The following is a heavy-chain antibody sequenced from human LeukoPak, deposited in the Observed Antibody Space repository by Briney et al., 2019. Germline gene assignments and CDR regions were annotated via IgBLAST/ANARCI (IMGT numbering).Heavy chain of an antibody. CDR3: ARGGARSSAWYFDY. J-gene: IGHJ4*02. Sequence: ASVKVSCKASGYTFTGYYMHWVRQAPGQRLEWMGWINAGNGNTKYSQEFQGRVTITRDTSAGTAYMELSSLRSEDMAVYYCARGGARSSAWYFDYWGQGTLVTVSS. D-gene: IGHD1-26*01. CDR1: GYTFTGYY. V-gene: IGHV1-3*03. CDR2: INAGNGNT.